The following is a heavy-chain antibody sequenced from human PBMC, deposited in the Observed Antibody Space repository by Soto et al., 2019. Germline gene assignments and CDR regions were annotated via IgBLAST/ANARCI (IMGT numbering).Heavy chain of an antibody. J-gene: IGHJ2*01. CDR2: IYYSGST. CDR1: GGSISSGGYY. CDR3: ARDLYGDNWYFDL. D-gene: IGHD4-17*01. V-gene: IGHV4-31*03. Sequence: QVQLQESGPGLVKPSQTLSLTCTVSGGSISSGGYYWSWIRQHPGKGLEWIGYIYYSGSTYYNPSLKSRVTISVDTSKNQFSLKLSSVSAADTAVYYCARDLYGDNWYFDLWGRGTLVTVSS.